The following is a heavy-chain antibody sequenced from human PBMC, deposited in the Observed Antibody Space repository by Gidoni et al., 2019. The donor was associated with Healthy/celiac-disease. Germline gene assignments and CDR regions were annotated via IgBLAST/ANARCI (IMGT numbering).Heavy chain of an antibody. J-gene: IGHJ4*02. CDR3: ARDGDLQLAVDY. CDR2: IKQDGSEK. Sequence: EVQLVESGGGLVQPGGCLRLSCASSGFTFSSYWMSCGRQDPGKGLEWVANIKQDGSEKYYVDSGKGRFTISRDNAKNSLYLQMNSLRAEDTSVYYCARDGDLQLAVDYWGQGTLVTVSS. V-gene: IGHV3-7*01. CDR1: GFTFSSYW. D-gene: IGHD6-6*01.